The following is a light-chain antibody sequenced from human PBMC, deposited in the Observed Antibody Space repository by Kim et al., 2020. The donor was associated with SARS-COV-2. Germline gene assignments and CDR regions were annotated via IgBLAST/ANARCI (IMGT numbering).Light chain of an antibody. Sequence: QSVLTQPPSVSGAPGQRVTISCTGSSSNIGAGYDVHWYQQLPGRTPKLLIYANTNWPSGVPDRFSGSKSGTSASLAITGLQPEDEADYYCQSYDSSLSDVVFSGGTQLTVL. V-gene: IGLV1-40*01. J-gene: IGLJ2*01. CDR3: QSYDSSLSDVV. CDR2: ANT. CDR1: SSNIGAGYD.